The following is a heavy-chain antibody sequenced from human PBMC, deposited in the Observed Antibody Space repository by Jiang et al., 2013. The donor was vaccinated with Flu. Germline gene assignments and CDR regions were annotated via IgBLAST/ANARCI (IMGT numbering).Heavy chain of an antibody. V-gene: IGHV3-49*02. CDR2: IRSKAYGGTT. D-gene: IGHD2-15*01. CDR3: TRDTPSGGSCY. Sequence: GKGLEWVGFIRSKAYGGTTEYAASVKGRFTISRDDSKSIAYLQMNSLKTEDTAVYYCTRDTPSGGSCYWGQGTLVTVSS. J-gene: IGHJ4*02.